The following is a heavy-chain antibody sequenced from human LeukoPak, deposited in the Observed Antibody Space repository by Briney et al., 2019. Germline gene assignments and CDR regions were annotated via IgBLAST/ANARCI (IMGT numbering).Heavy chain of an antibody. CDR3: ERAKNEGFDY. J-gene: IGHJ4*02. V-gene: IGHV1-8*01. CDR2: MNPNSGNT. Sequence: ASVKVSCKASGYTFPSYDINCVRQATGQGLEWIGWMNPNSGNTGYAQKFQGRVTMTRNTSISTAYIELSSLRSEDTAVYYCERAKNEGFDYWGQGTLVTVSS. CDR1: GYTFPSYD. D-gene: IGHD3-10*01.